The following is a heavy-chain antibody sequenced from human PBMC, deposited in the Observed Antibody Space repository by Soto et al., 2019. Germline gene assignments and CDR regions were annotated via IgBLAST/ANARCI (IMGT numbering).Heavy chain of an antibody. V-gene: IGHV1-18*01. CDR3: ALINGGYSPQGYGMDV. J-gene: IGHJ6*02. CDR2: ISAYNGNT. CDR1: GYTFTSYG. D-gene: IGHD5-18*01. Sequence: QVQLVQSGAEVKKPGASVKVSCKASGYTFTSYGISWVRQAPGQGLEWMGWISAYNGNTNYAQKLQGRVTMTTDTPTSTAYMELRSLRSDDTAVYSCALINGGYSPQGYGMDVWGQGTTVTVSS.